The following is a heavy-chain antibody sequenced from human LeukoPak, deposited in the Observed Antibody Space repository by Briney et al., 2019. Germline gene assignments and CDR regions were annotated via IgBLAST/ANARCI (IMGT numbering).Heavy chain of an antibody. CDR3: AKDPNVIAAAGAFDY. J-gene: IGHJ4*02. D-gene: IGHD6-13*01. Sequence: GGSLRLSCAASGFTVSSNYMSWVRQAPGKGLEWVSVIYSGGSTYYADSVKGRFTISRDNSKNTLYLQMNSLRAEDTAVYYCAKDPNVIAAAGAFDYWGQGTLVTVSS. CDR2: IYSGGST. V-gene: IGHV3-53*01. CDR1: GFTVSSNY.